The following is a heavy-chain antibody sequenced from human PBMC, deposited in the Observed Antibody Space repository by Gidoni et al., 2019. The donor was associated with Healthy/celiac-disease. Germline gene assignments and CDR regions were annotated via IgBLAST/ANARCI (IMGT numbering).Heavy chain of an antibody. CDR2: MNPNSGNT. CDR3: ARGTVVSYYYYYYYMDV. CDR1: GYTFPSYD. D-gene: IGHD2-15*01. J-gene: IGHJ6*03. Sequence: QVQLVQSGAEVKKPGASVKVSCTASGYTFPSYDINWVRQATGQGLEWMGWMNPNSGNTGYAQKFQGRVTMTRNTSISTAYMELSSLRSEDTAVYYCARGTVVSYYYYYYYMDVWGKGTTVTVSS. V-gene: IGHV1-8*01.